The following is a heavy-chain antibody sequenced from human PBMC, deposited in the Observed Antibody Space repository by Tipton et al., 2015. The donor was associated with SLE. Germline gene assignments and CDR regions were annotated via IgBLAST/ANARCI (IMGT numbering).Heavy chain of an antibody. V-gene: IGHV4-59*01. J-gene: IGHJ4*02. D-gene: IGHD6-13*01. CDR2: IYYSGST. CDR1: GGSMSSYY. Sequence: TLSLTCSVSGGSMSSYYWSWIRQPPGRGLEWIGYIYYSGSTNYNPSLKSRVTISVDTSKNQFSLKLSSVTAADTAVYYCARFIAAAGILYWGQGTLVTVSS. CDR3: ARFIAAAGILY.